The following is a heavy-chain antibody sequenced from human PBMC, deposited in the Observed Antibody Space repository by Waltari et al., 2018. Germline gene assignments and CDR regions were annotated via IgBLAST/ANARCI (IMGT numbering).Heavy chain of an antibody. J-gene: IGHJ5*02. CDR2: INPSDGNT. D-gene: IGHD3-9*01. V-gene: IGHV1-46*01. CDR3: ARGYDILTGCYKPRP. CDR1: GYTFTNYY. Sequence: QVQLVQSGAEVRKPGASVRVSCKASGYTFTNYYMHWVRQAPGQGLEWMGIINPSDGNTNYAQKLQGRVTMTRDTSTSTVYMELSSLRSEDTAVYYCARGYDILTGCYKPRPWGQGTLVTVSS.